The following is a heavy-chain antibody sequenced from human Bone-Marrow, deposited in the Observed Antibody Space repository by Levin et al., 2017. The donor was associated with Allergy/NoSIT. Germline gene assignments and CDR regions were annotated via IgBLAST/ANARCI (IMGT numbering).Heavy chain of an antibody. Sequence: GGSLRLSCAASGFTFSSYAMHWVRQAPGKGLEWVAVISYDGSNKYYADSVKGRFTISRDNSKNTLYLQMNSLRAEDTAVYYCARGAVAGYEYFQHWGQGTLVTVSS. D-gene: IGHD6-19*01. CDR3: ARGAVAGYEYFQH. V-gene: IGHV3-30-3*01. CDR2: ISYDGSNK. CDR1: GFTFSSYA. J-gene: IGHJ1*01.